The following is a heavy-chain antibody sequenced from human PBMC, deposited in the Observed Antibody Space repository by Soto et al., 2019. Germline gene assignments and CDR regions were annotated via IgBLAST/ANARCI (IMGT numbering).Heavy chain of an antibody. CDR2: IVPLVDIA. CDR3: ARSRGFATRFASFDL. CDR1: GGTFSSYT. Sequence: QVQLVQSGAEFKKPGSSVKLSCRASGGTFSSYTLNWVRQAPGQGLPWMGKIVPLVDIANYEQKLQGRFTITADKSTNTVSMELNSLISEDTAVYYCARSRGFATRFASFDLWGPGTRVTVSS. D-gene: IGHD3-16*01. J-gene: IGHJ4*02. V-gene: IGHV1-69*02.